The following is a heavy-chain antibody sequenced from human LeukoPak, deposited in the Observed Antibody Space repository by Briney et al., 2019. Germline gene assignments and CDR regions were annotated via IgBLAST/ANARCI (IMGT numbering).Heavy chain of an antibody. Sequence: SETLSLTCTVSGGSISSYYWSWIRQPPGKGLEWIGYIYYSGSTNYNPSLKSRVTISVDTSKNQFSLKLSSVTAADTAVYYCAGQPNYYDSSGYSTTFDYWGQGTLVTVSS. D-gene: IGHD3-22*01. CDR2: IYYSGST. J-gene: IGHJ4*02. CDR1: GGSISSYY. V-gene: IGHV4-59*08. CDR3: AGQPNYYDSSGYSTTFDY.